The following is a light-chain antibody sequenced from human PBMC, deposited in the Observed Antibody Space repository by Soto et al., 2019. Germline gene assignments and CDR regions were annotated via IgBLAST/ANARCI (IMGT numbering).Light chain of an antibody. J-gene: IGLJ1*01. V-gene: IGLV2-11*01. CDR2: DVT. CDR1: SSDVGGYNY. CDR3: CAFAGSYTS. Sequence: QSALAQPRSVSGSPGQSVTIACTGTSSDVGGYNYVSWYQQHPGKAPKLMIYDVTKRPSGVPDRFSGSKSGNTASLTISGLQAEDEDDYYCCAFAGSYTSFGTGTKVTVL.